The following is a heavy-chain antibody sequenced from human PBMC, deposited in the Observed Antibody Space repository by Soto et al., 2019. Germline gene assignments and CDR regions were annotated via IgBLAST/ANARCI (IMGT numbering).Heavy chain of an antibody. D-gene: IGHD3-3*01. V-gene: IGHV3-11*01. CDR3: ARLDYYFSSGSVDY. Sequence: QVQLVESGGGLVKPGGSLRLSCAASGFTFSDYYMYWIRQTPEKGLEWISYISSGRGTTRYYADSTRGRFTISRDNAKNSLYLQMNSLRAEDTAVYYCARLDYYFSSGSVDYWGPGTRVTVSS. CDR2: ISSGRGTTR. J-gene: IGHJ4*02. CDR1: GFTFSDYY.